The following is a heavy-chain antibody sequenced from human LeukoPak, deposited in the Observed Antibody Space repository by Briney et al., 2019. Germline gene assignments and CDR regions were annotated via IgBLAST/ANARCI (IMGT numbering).Heavy chain of an antibody. CDR3: AHRKATSWAHDY. Sequence: GGSLRLSCAASGFTVSSSYMSSVRQAPGKGLEWVSVIYSGGSGSTYYADSVKGRFTISRDNSKNTLNLQMNSLRAEDTAVYYCAHRKATSWAHDYWGQGTLVTVSS. D-gene: IGHD2-2*01. J-gene: IGHJ4*02. CDR2: IYSGGSGST. V-gene: IGHV3-53*01. CDR1: GFTVSSSY.